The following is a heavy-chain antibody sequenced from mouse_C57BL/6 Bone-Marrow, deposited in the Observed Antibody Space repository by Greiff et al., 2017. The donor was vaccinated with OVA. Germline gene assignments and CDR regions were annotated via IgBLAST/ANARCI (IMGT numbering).Heavy chain of an antibody. Sequence: VQLKESGPELVKPGASVKIPCKASGYTFTDYNMDWVKQSHGKSLEWIGDINPNNGGTIYNQKFKGKATLTVDKSSSTAYMELRSLTSEDTAVYYCARQVYDYDEGALWFAYWGQGTLVTVSA. CDR3: ARQVYDYDEGALWFAY. J-gene: IGHJ3*01. D-gene: IGHD2-4*01. CDR2: INPNNGGT. V-gene: IGHV1-18*01. CDR1: GYTFTDYN.